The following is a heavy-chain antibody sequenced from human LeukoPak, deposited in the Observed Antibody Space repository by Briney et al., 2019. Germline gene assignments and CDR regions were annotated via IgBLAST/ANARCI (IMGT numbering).Heavy chain of an antibody. D-gene: IGHD3-22*01. V-gene: IGHV3-48*04. CDR1: GFTFSSYW. J-gene: IGHJ3*02. Sequence: HPGGSLRLSCAASGFTFSSYWMHWVRQAPGKGLEWVSYISSSSSYTNYADSVKGRLTISRDNAKNSLYLQMNSLRAEDTAVYYCARDGPTYYYDSSGYLNAFDIWAKGQWSPSLQ. CDR3: ARDGPTYYYDSSGYLNAFDI. CDR2: ISSSSSYT.